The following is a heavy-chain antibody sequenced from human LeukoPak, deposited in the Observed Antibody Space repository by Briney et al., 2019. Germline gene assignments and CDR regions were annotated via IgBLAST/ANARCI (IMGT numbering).Heavy chain of an antibody. J-gene: IGHJ4*02. V-gene: IGHV3-53*01. Sequence: PGGSLRLSCAASEFPVSSNYMTWVRQAPGKGLEWVSVIYSGGSTYYADSVKGRFTISRDDSKNTLYLQMNSLRGEDTAVYYCARGTSTAYFQLYFASWGQGTLVTVSS. CDR3: ARGTSTAYFQLYFAS. D-gene: IGHD3-9*01. CDR2: IYSGGST. CDR1: EFPVSSNY.